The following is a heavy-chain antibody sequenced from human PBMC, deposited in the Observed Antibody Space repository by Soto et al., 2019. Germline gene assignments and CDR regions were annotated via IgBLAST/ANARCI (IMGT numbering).Heavy chain of an antibody. CDR2: IYYSGST. V-gene: IGHV4-31*03. D-gene: IGHD6-19*01. J-gene: IGHJ4*02. CDR3: ATLKADEKALNY. Sequence: QVQLQESGPGLVKPSQTLSLTCTVSGGSISSGGYYWSWIRQHPGKGLEWSGYIYYSGSTYYNPSLKSRVTISIDTSKNHFPLKLNSVTAADTAVYYCATLKADEKALNYWGQGTLVTVSS. CDR1: GGSISSGGYY.